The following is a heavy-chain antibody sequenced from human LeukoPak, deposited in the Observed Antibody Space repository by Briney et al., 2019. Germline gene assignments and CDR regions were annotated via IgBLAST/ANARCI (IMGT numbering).Heavy chain of an antibody. CDR1: GFAFSANA. CDR2: ISGGGDFT. CDR3: TKPYYDDHSGYYSGSYYFNY. D-gene: IGHD3-22*01. Sequence: GGPLRSSCAAPGFAFSANAMSGVGKGQGKGFEWGSAISGGGDFTYYADSVKGRFTISRDNSKNTLYLQMNSLRAEDTAVYYCTKPYYDDHSGYYSGSYYFNYWGQGTLVTVSS. J-gene: IGHJ4*02. V-gene: IGHV3-23*01.